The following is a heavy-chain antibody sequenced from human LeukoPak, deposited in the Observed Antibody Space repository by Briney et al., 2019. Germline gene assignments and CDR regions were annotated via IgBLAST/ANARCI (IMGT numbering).Heavy chain of an antibody. CDR3: ARDHGSTDFDS. CDR2: IRYATDDK. J-gene: IGHJ5*01. V-gene: IGHV3-30*02. D-gene: IGHD1-14*01. Sequence: GGSLRLSCAASGFTFNTYDMHWVRQAPGKGLEWVAFIRYATDDKLYADSVKGRFTISRDNSKNTLYLQMTSLRAEDTALYFCARDHGSTDFDSWGQGTLVTVSS. CDR1: GFTFNTYD.